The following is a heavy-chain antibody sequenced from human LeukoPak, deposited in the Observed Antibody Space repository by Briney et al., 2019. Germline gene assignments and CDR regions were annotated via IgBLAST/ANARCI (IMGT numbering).Heavy chain of an antibody. D-gene: IGHD2-2*01. V-gene: IGHV1-2*02. CDR1: GYTFTDYY. CDR3: ASGVVVPAAYAFDI. CDR2: INPNSGGT. Sequence: ASVKVSCKASGYTFTDYYVHWVRQAPGQGLEWVGWINPNSGGTYYAQKFQGRVTVTRDTSISTAYMELSRLRSDDTAVYYCASGVVVPAAYAFDIWGQGTMVTVSS. J-gene: IGHJ3*02.